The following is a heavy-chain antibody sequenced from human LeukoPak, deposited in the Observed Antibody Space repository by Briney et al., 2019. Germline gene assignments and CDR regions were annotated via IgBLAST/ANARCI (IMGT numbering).Heavy chain of an antibody. CDR2: INHSGGT. CDR1: GGSFSGYY. CDR3: ARGWAYARNYYGSGSKVSRDY. D-gene: IGHD3-10*01. V-gene: IGHV4-34*01. Sequence: SETLSLTCAVYGGSFSGYYWSWIRQPPGKGLEWIGEINHSGGTNYNPSLKSRVTISVDTSKNQFSLKLSSVTAADTAVYYCARGWAYARNYYGSGSKVSRDYWGQEPWSPSPQ. J-gene: IGHJ4*01.